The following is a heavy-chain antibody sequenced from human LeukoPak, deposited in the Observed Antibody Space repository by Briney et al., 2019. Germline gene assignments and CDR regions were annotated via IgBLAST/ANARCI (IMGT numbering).Heavy chain of an antibody. CDR2: INHSGSTS. J-gene: IGHJ4*02. D-gene: IGHD5-12*01. CDR3: ARRSGYARDY. Sequence: PSETLSLTCAVYGESFSGYFWNWIRQPPGKGLEWIGEINHSGSTSNHNPSLKSRVTMSVDTSKNQFSLKLSSVTAADTAVYYCARRSGYARDYWGQGNLVTVSS. CDR1: GESFSGYF. V-gene: IGHV4-34*01.